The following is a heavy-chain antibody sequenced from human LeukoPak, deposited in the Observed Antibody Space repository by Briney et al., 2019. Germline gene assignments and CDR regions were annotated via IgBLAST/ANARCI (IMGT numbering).Heavy chain of an antibody. CDR1: GYSISSGYY. V-gene: IGHV4-38-2*01. Sequence: SDTLSLTCAVSGYSISSGYYWGWIRQPPGNGLELIGNDYHSGSTYKNPSLKSRVSISLDTSNNQFSLKLTSVTAADTAIYYCARLSGAPVRHPIYHFDYWGQGTLVTVSS. J-gene: IGHJ4*02. CDR3: ARLSGAPVRHPIYHFDY. CDR2: DYHSGST. D-gene: IGHD1-26*01.